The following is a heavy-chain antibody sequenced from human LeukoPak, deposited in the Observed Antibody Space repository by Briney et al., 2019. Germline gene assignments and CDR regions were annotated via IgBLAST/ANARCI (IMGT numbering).Heavy chain of an antibody. CDR2: IIPILGIA. D-gene: IGHD4-23*01. CDR1: GYTFTSYG. CDR3: ARDPPGGKPVDY. Sequence: KPGASVKVSCKASGYTFTSYGISWVRQAPGQGLEWMGRIIPILGIANYAQKFQGRVTITADKSTSTAYMELSSLRSEDTAVYYCARDPPGGKPVDYWGQGTLVTVSS. J-gene: IGHJ4*02. V-gene: IGHV1-69*04.